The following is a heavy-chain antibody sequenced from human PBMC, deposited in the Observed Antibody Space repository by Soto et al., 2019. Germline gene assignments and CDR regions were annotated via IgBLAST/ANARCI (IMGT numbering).Heavy chain of an antibody. Sequence: GASVKVSCKASGYTFTSYYMHWVRQAPGQGLEWMGIINPSGGSTSYAQKFQGRVTMTRDTSTSTVYMELSSLRSEDTAVYYCARGHYDFWSGYEYYFDYWGQGTLVTVSS. CDR2: INPSGGST. CDR3: ARGHYDFWSGYEYYFDY. J-gene: IGHJ4*02. V-gene: IGHV1-46*01. CDR1: GYTFTSYY. D-gene: IGHD3-3*01.